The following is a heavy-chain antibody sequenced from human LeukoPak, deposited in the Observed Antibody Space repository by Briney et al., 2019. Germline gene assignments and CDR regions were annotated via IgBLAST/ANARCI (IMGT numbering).Heavy chain of an antibody. D-gene: IGHD3-10*02. Sequence: PGGSLRLSCAASGFTFSSDAMSWVRQAPGKGLEWVSAISGSGGSTYYADSVKGRFTISRDNAKNSLYLQMNSLRAEDTAVYYCAELGITMIGGVWGKGTTVTISS. CDR1: GFTFSSDA. V-gene: IGHV3-23*01. J-gene: IGHJ6*04. CDR3: AELGITMIGGV. CDR2: ISGSGGST.